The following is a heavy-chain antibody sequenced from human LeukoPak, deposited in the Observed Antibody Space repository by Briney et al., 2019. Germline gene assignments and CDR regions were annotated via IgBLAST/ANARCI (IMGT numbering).Heavy chain of an antibody. J-gene: IGHJ4*02. V-gene: IGHV4-61*02. CDR1: GGSIGSGSYY. Sequence: SETLSLTCIVSGGSIGSGSYYWRWIRQPAGKGLEWIGRIYTSGSTNYNPSLKSRVTISVDTSKNQFSLKLSSVTAADTAVYFCATTHSSWHSSFDYWGQGTLVTVSS. CDR3: ATTHSSWHSSFDY. CDR2: IYTSGST. D-gene: IGHD6-13*01.